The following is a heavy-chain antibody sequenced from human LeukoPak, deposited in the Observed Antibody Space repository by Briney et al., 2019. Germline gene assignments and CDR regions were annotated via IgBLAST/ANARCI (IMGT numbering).Heavy chain of an antibody. V-gene: IGHV3-74*01. J-gene: IGHJ6*03. Sequence: QAGGSLRLSCAASGFTFSSYWMSWVRQAPGKGLVWVSRINSDGSSTSYADSVKGRFTISRDNAKNTLYLQMNSLRAEDTAVYYCARDREEIVGATWPKYYYYYYYMDVWGKGTTVTVSS. CDR3: ARDREEIVGATWPKYYYYYYYMDV. D-gene: IGHD1-26*01. CDR1: GFTFSSYW. CDR2: INSDGSST.